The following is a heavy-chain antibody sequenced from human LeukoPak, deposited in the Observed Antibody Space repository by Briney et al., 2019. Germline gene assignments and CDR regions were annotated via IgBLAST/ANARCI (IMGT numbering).Heavy chain of an antibody. CDR3: ARDAGGGYVPAAHRNYYYYMDV. V-gene: IGHV3-21*01. CDR2: ISSSSSYI. D-gene: IGHD2-2*01. CDR1: GFTFSSYS. J-gene: IGHJ6*03. Sequence: GGSLRLSCAASGFTFSSYSMNWVRQAPGKGLEWVSSISSSSSYIYYADSVKGRFTISRDNAKNSLYLQMNSLRAEDTAVYYCARDAGGGYVPAAHRNYYYYMDVWGKGTTVTVSS.